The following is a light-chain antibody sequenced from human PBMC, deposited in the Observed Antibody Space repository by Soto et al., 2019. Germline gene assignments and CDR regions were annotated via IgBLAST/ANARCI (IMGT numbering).Light chain of an antibody. CDR3: QHYNRYSGA. J-gene: IGKJ1*01. V-gene: IGKV1-39*01. CDR2: AAS. Sequence: DIQMTQSPSSLSVCVGVRFNISCRASQSIIFYLNWYQQKPGKAHKVLIYAASNLQSGVPSRFSGSGSGTQFTLTISSRQPDDFATYYCQHYNRYSGAVGQGTKVDIK. CDR1: QSIIFY.